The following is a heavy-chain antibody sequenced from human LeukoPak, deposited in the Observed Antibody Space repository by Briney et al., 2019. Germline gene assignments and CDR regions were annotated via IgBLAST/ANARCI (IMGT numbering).Heavy chain of an antibody. Sequence: SETLSLTCAVYGGSFSGYYWSWIRQPPGKGLEWIGEINHSGSTNYNPSLKSRVTISVDTSKNQFSLKLSSVTAADTAVYYCARGSGYWGQGTLVTVST. CDR3: ARGSGY. V-gene: IGHV4-34*01. CDR2: INHSGST. D-gene: IGHD3-10*01. J-gene: IGHJ4*02. CDR1: GGSFSGYY.